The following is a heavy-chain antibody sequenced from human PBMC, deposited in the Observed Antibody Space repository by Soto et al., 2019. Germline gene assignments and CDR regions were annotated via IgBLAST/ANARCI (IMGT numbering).Heavy chain of an antibody. Sequence: EVHLLESGGGLVQPGGALRLSCAASGFTFSSYAMSWVRQAPGKGLEWVSAISASGGSTYYADSVKGRFTISRDNSKNTLYLQMNSLRAEDTAVYYCPKATAGPEFDYWGQGTLVTVST. D-gene: IGHD6-13*01. CDR1: GFTFSSYA. J-gene: IGHJ4*02. CDR2: ISASGGST. V-gene: IGHV3-23*01. CDR3: PKATAGPEFDY.